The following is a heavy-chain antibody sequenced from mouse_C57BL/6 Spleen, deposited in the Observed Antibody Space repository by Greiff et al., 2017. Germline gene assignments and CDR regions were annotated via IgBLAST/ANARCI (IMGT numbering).Heavy chain of an antibody. Sequence: VQLQESGAELARPGASVKLSCKASGYTFTSYGISWVKQRTGKGLEWIGEIYPRSGNTYYNEKFKGQATLTADKSSSTAYMELRSLTSEYSGVCFCEREGQSRFGDYWGKGTSVTVSS. CDR2: IYPRSGNT. V-gene: IGHV1-81*01. J-gene: IGHJ4*01. D-gene: IGHD2-14*01. CDR1: GYTFTSYG. CDR3: EREGQSRFGDY.